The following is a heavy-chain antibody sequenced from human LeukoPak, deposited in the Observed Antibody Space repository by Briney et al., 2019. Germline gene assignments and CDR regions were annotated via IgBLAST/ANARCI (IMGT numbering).Heavy chain of an antibody. V-gene: IGHV4-59*13. CDR2: IYYTGGT. Sequence: SETLSLTCTVSGGSISSYYWNWIRQPPGQGLEWIGYIYYTGGTNYNSSLKSRVTISVDTFKNQISLILSSVTAADTAVYYCARRRDDYSYYFDYWGQGTLVTVSS. J-gene: IGHJ4*02. CDR1: GGSISSYY. D-gene: IGHD5-24*01. CDR3: ARRRDDYSYYFDY.